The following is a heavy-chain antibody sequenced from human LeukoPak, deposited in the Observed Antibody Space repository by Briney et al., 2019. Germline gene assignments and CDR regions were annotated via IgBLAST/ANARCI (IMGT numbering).Heavy chain of an antibody. D-gene: IGHD4-17*01. CDR1: GFTISSYE. Sequence: PGGSLRLSCAASGFTISSYEMNWVRQAPGKGLEWVSYVSSSGSTIYYADSVKGRFTISRDNAKNSLYLQMNSLRAEDTAVYYCARAYLHDYGDYQWFDPWGQGTLVTVSS. V-gene: IGHV3-48*03. CDR3: ARAYLHDYGDYQWFDP. CDR2: VSSSGSTI. J-gene: IGHJ5*02.